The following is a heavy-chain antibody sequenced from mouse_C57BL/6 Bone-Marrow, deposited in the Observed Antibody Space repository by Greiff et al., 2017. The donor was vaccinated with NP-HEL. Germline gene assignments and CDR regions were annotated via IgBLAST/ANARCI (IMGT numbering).Heavy chain of an antibody. CDR2: INYDGSST. CDR3: ARDYGSSLDY. J-gene: IGHJ2*01. CDR1: GFTFSDYY. V-gene: IGHV5-16*01. D-gene: IGHD1-1*01. Sequence: EVKLVESKGGLVQPGSSMKLSCTASGFTFSDYYMAWVRQVPEKGLEWVANINYDGSSTYYLDSLKSRFIISRDNAKNILYLQMSSLKSEDTATYYCARDYGSSLDYWGQGTTLTVSS.